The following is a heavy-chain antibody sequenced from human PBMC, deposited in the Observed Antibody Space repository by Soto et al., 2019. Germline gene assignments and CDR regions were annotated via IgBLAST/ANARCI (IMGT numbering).Heavy chain of an antibody. Sequence: ASVKVSCKASGYTFTSYDINWVRQATGQGLEWMGWMNPNSGNTGYAQKFQGRVTMTRNTSISTAYMELSSLRSEDTAVYYCARAEITIFGVVVWGYYYYGMDVWGQGTTVTVAS. V-gene: IGHV1-8*01. CDR2: MNPNSGNT. CDR1: GYTFTSYD. D-gene: IGHD3-3*01. CDR3: ARAEITIFGVVVWGYYYYGMDV. J-gene: IGHJ6*02.